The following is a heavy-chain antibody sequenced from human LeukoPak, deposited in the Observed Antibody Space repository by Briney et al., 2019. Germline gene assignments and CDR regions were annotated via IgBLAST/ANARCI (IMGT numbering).Heavy chain of an antibody. J-gene: IGHJ3*02. D-gene: IGHD3-10*01. CDR3: TTRGRIFYGSGSYYQDAFDI. Sequence: PGGSLRLSCAASGFTFSNAWMSCGRQAPGKGLEWVGRIKIKTDGGTTDYAAPVKGRFTISRDDSKSTLYRQMNSLKTEDTAVYYCTTRGRIFYGSGSYYQDAFDIWGQGTMVTVSS. V-gene: IGHV3-15*01. CDR2: IKIKTDGGTT. CDR1: GFTFSNAW.